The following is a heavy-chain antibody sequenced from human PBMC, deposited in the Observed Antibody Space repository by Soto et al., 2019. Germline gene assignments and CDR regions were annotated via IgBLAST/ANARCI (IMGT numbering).Heavy chain of an antibody. J-gene: IGHJ5*02. CDR1: WFPFNSYA. V-gene: IGHV3-23*01. Sequence: PGGSPKPSLATSWFPFNSYAIDRVRLAPGKGLEWVSAISGSGGSTYYADSVKGRFTISRDNSKNTLYLQMNSLRAEDTAVYYCAPRIAAAGTRNRFEPWGQGTLVTVSS. D-gene: IGHD6-13*01. CDR2: ISGSGGST. CDR3: APRIAAAGTRNRFEP.